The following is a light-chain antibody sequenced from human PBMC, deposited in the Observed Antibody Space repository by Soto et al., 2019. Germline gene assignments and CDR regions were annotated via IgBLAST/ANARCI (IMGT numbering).Light chain of an antibody. J-gene: IGLJ3*02. CDR3: AGWDDSLNGPTWV. Sequence: QSVLTQRPSASGTPGQRVTISCSGSTSNIGTNTVYWYQQLPGTAPKLLIYNNNQRPSGVPDRFSGSKSGTSASLAISGLQSEDEADYYCAGWDDSLNGPTWVFGGGTQLTVL. CDR1: TSNIGTNT. V-gene: IGLV1-44*01. CDR2: NNN.